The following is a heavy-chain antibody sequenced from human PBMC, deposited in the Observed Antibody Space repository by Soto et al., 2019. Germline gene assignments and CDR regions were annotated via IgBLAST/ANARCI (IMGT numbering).Heavy chain of an antibody. D-gene: IGHD6-19*01. CDR1: GGSISSGGYY. CDR2: INHSVST. CDR3: VREIAVAGTMGSTQGIYNWFDP. Sequence: SETLSLTCTVSGGSISSGGYYWSWIRQHPGKGLEWIGEINHSVSTNYNPSLKSRVTISVDTSKNQFSLKLSSVTAADTAVYYCVREIAVAGTMGSTQGIYNWFDPWGQGTLVTVSS. J-gene: IGHJ5*02. V-gene: IGHV4-31*03.